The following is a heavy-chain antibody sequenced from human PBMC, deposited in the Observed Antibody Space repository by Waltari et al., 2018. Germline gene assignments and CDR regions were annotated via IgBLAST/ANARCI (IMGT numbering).Heavy chain of an antibody. J-gene: IGHJ3*02. CDR2: IRSSSSYI. D-gene: IGHD3-10*01. Sequence: EVQLVESGGGLVKPGGSLRLSCAASGFTFSSYSMNWVRQAPGKGLEWVSSIRSSSSYIYYADTVKGRFTISRDNAKNSLYLQMNSLRAEDTAVYYCARAMVRGSTHAFDIWGQGTMVTVSS. CDR3: ARAMVRGSTHAFDI. CDR1: GFTFSSYS. V-gene: IGHV3-21*01.